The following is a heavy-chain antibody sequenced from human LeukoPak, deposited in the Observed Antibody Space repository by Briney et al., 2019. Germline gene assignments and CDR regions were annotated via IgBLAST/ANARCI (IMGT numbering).Heavy chain of an antibody. D-gene: IGHD3-3*01. CDR2: ISSSSSYI. CDR1: GFTFSSYS. Sequence: GGSLRLSCAASGFTFSSYSMNWVRQAPGKGLERVSSISSSSSYIYYADSVKGRFTISRDNAKNSLYLQMNSLRAEDTAVYYCARDRLRFLEWFTTPDAFDIWGQGTMVTVSS. CDR3: ARDRLRFLEWFTTPDAFDI. J-gene: IGHJ3*02. V-gene: IGHV3-21*01.